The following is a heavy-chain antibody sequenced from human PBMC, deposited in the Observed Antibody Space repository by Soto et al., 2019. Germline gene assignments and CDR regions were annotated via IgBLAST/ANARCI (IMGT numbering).Heavy chain of an antibody. CDR2: IYNDGTYS. Sequence: EVQLVESGGGLVPPGGSVRLSCAASGFIFKMYWMYWVGQSPGKGLVWISRIYNDGTYSDYADSVRGRFTISRDNVNDTLYLQMNNLRAEDSGLYYCTRGPRPISTGTGAYWGQGTQVTVSS. V-gene: IGHV3-74*01. CDR3: TRGPRPISTGTGAY. J-gene: IGHJ4*02. D-gene: IGHD3-10*01. CDR1: GFIFKMYW.